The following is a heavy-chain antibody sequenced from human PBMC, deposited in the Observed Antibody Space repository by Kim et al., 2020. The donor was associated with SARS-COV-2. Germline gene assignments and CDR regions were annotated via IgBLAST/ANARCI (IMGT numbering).Heavy chain of an antibody. CDR2: IWYDGSNK. J-gene: IGHJ4*02. CDR1: GFTFSSYV. V-gene: IGHV3-33*01. D-gene: IGHD6-13*01. CDR3: ARDSFSRSWQSNEYYFDY. Sequence: GGSLRLSCAASGFTFSSYVMHWVRQAPGKGLEWVAVIWYDGSNKYYADSVKGRFTISRDNSKNTLYLQMNSLRAEDTAVYYCARDSFSRSWQSNEYYFDYGGQGTLDTVST.